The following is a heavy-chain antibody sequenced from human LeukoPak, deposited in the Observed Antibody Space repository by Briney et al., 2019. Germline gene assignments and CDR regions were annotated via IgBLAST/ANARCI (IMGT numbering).Heavy chain of an antibody. CDR3: AEFSNPLTRETG. CDR1: GGTFSSYT. V-gene: IGHV1-69*02. D-gene: IGHD3-3*02. CDR2: IIPILGIA. Sequence: SVKVSCKASGGTFSSYTISWVRQAPGQGLEWMGRIIPILGIANYAQKFQGRVTITADKSTSTAYMELCSLRSEDTAVYYCAEFSNPLTRETGWGQGTLVTVSS. J-gene: IGHJ4*02.